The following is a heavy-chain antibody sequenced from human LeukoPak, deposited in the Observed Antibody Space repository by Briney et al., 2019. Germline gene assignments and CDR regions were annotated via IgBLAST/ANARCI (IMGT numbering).Heavy chain of an antibody. D-gene: IGHD3-10*01. V-gene: IGHV3-48*03. CDR1: GFTFSRYE. J-gene: IGHJ4*02. CDR3: ARDYASDY. Sequence: GGSLRLSCAASGFTFSRYEMNWVRQAPGKGLEWVSYISRSGDTIYFADSVKGRFTISRDNAKNSLYLQMGSLRAEDTAVYYCARDYASDYWGQGTLVTVSS. CDR2: ISRSGDTI.